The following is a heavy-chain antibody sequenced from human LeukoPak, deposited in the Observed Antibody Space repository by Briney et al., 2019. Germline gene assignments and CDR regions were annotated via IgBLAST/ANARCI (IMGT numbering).Heavy chain of an antibody. CDR3: ARDRSWVGDRSFDY. CDR2: IYYSGST. V-gene: IGHV4-59*01. D-gene: IGHD5-24*01. CDR1: GGSISSYY. J-gene: IGHJ4*02. Sequence: SETLPLTCTVSGGSISSYYWSWIRQPPGKGLEWIGYIYYSGSTNYNPSLKSRVTISVDTSKNQFSLKLSSVTAADTAVYYCARDRSWVGDRSFDYWGQGTLVTVSS.